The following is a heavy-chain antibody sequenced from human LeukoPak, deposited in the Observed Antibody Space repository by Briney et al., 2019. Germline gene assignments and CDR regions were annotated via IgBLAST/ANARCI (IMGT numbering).Heavy chain of an antibody. CDR3: ARGKGLDY. CDR2: IKQDGSEK. Sequence: GGSLRLSCAASGFTFSGFWMSWVRQTPGRGLEWVANIKQDGSEKYYVDSVKGRFTISRDNAKNSLYLQMNGLRAEDTAVYCCARGKGLDYWGQGTLVTVSS. CDR1: GFTFSGFW. V-gene: IGHV3-7*01. J-gene: IGHJ4*02.